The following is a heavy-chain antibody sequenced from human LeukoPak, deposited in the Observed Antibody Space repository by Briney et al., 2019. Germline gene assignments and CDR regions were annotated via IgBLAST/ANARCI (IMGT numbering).Heavy chain of an antibody. D-gene: IGHD2-15*01. CDR1: GFTFSSYG. V-gene: IGHV3-33*01. Sequence: GRSLRLSCAASGFTFSSYGMHWVRQAPGKGLEWVAVIWYDGSNKYYADSVKGRFTISRDNSKNTLYLQMNSLRAEDTAVYYCARDLRWSHYWHFDLWGRGTLVTVSS. CDR3: ARDLRWSHYWHFDL. J-gene: IGHJ2*01. CDR2: IWYDGSNK.